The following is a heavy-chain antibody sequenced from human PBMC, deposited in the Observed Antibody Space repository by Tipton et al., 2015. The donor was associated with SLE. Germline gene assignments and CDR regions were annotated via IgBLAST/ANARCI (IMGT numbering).Heavy chain of an antibody. D-gene: IGHD3-22*01. CDR1: GFTFSSYA. J-gene: IGHJ4*02. CDR2: ISGSGGST. V-gene: IGHV3-23*01. Sequence: SLRLSCAASGFTFSSYAMSWVRQAPGKGLEWVSAISGSGGSTYYADSVKGRFTISRDNAKNSLYLQMNSLRAEDPAVYYCARERSHSSGSLDYWGQGPLVTVSS. CDR3: ARERSHSSGSLDY.